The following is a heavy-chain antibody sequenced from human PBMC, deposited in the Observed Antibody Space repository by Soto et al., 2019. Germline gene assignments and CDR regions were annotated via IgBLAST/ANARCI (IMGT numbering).Heavy chain of an antibody. CDR2: IYHSGST. D-gene: IGHD3-16*01. V-gene: IGHV4-4*02. Sequence: QVQLQESGPGLVKPSGTLSLTCAVSSGSISSSNWWSWVRQPPGKGLEWIGEIYHSGSTNYNPSRTRRVTISVDKSKNQFALKLSSVTAADTAVYYCARVNPKNSYYDYIWGSSYDAFDIWGQGTMVTVSS. J-gene: IGHJ3*02. CDR1: SGSISSSNW. CDR3: ARVNPKNSYYDYIWGSSYDAFDI.